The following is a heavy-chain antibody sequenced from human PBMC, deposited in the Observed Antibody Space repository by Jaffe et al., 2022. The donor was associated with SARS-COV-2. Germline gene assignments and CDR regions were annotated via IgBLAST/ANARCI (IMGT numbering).Heavy chain of an antibody. CDR3: ARDPAEANYYYYYGMDV. J-gene: IGHJ6*02. CDR2: ISSSSSYI. CDR1: GFTFSSYS. Sequence: EVQLVESGGGLVKPGGSLRLSCAASGFTFSSYSMNWVRQAPGKGLEWVSSISSSSSYIYYADSVKGRFTISRDNAKNSLYLQMNSLRAEDTAVYYCARDPAEANYYYYYGMDVWGQGTTVTVSS. V-gene: IGHV3-21*01.